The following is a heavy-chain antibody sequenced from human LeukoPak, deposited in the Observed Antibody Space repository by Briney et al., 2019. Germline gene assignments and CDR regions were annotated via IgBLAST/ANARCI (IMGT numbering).Heavy chain of an antibody. J-gene: IGHJ5*02. Sequence: GGSLRLSSAASGFTFSTYGMHRVRQAPGKGLEWVAFIRYDGSNKYYADSVKGRFTISRDNAKNSLYLQMNSLRAEDTAVYYCASGGLLAFDPWGQGTLVTVSS. CDR2: IRYDGSNK. D-gene: IGHD5-12*01. CDR1: GFTFSTYG. V-gene: IGHV3-30*02. CDR3: ASGGLLAFDP.